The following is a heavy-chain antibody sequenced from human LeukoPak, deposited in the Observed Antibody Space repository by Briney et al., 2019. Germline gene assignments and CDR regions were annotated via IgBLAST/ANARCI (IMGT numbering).Heavy chain of an antibody. CDR1: GFAFSSYS. Sequence: PGGSLRLSCAASGFAFSSYSMNWVRQAPGKGLEWVSSISSSSSYIYYADSVKGRFTISRDNAKNSLYLQMNSLRAEDTAVYYCARTLRFLEWLLETPYYFDYWGQGTLVTVSS. CDR2: ISSSSSYI. V-gene: IGHV3-21*01. J-gene: IGHJ4*02. CDR3: ARTLRFLEWLLETPYYFDY. D-gene: IGHD3-3*01.